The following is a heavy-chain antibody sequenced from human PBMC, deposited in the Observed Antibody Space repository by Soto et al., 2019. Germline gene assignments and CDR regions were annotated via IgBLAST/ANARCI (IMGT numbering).Heavy chain of an antibody. V-gene: IGHV3-11*01. D-gene: IGHD6-19*01. Sequence: GGSLRLSCAASGFTFSDYYMSWIRQAPGKGLEWVSYISSSGDTMYYADSVKGRFSISRDSAKTSLYLQMNSLRAEDAAVYYCAREYGYGWCYFDYWGQGTLVTVSS. J-gene: IGHJ4*02. CDR1: GFTFSDYY. CDR3: AREYGYGWCYFDY. CDR2: ISSSGDTM.